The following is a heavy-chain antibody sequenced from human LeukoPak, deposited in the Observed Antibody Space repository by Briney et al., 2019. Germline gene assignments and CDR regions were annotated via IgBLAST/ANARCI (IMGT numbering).Heavy chain of an antibody. D-gene: IGHD3-10*01. CDR1: GFTFSSYS. V-gene: IGHV3-48*01. CDR3: ARGLTYYYGSGSFRFDP. Sequence: GGSLRLSCAASGFTFSSYSMNWVRQAPGKGLEWVSYISSSSSTIYYADSVKGRFTISRDNAKNSLYLQMNSLRAEDTAVYYCARGLTYYYGSGSFRFDPWGQGTLVTVSS. CDR2: ISSSSSTI. J-gene: IGHJ5*02.